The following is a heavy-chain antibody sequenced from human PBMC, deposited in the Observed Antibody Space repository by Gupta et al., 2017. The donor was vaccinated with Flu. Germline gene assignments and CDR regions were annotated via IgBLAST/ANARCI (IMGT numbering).Heavy chain of an antibody. Sequence: EVQLVESGGQLVQPGGSLRLSCAASGFTFSNYEMSWVRQARGKGLEWVSFIKSKSEAYYAASGRGRCTISRDNANNSLYLQMNSLRDDDPAVYYCARGHWDSWGQGTLVTVAS. CDR2: IKSKSEA. V-gene: IGHV3-48*03. J-gene: IGHJ4*02. CDR1: GFTFSNYE. CDR3: ARGHWDS. D-gene: IGHD1-1*01.